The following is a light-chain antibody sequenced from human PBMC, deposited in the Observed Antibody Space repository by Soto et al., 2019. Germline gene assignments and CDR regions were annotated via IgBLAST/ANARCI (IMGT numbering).Light chain of an antibody. V-gene: IGLV2-23*02. Sequence: LTQPASVSWSPGQSITISCTGTSSDIGSYDLVSWYQQHPGTAPKLIIYEVTKRPSGVSTRFSGSKSGNTASLTISGLQAVDEADYYCCSFADFTYVFGTGTKVTVL. CDR2: EVT. CDR1: SSDIGSYDL. J-gene: IGLJ1*01. CDR3: CSFADFTYV.